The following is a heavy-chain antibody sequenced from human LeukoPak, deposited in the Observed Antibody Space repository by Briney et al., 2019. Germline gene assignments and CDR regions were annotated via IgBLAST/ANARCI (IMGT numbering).Heavy chain of an antibody. CDR1: GYTLTELS. D-gene: IGHD3-10*01. CDR2: FDPEDGET. J-gene: IGHJ3*02. Sequence: ASVTVPCKVPGYTLTELSIHWVRQAPGKGLEWMGGFDPEDGETIYAQKFQGRVTMTEDTSADTAYMELSSLRSEDTAMYYCATLTYYYVGSWSFDIWGQGTMVTVSS. CDR3: ATLTYYYVGSWSFDI. V-gene: IGHV1-24*01.